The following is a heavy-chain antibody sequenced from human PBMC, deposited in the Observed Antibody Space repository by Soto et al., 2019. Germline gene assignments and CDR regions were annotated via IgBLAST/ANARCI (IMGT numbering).Heavy chain of an antibody. V-gene: IGHV1-69*04. CDR3: ARDKKSGWYSYYYGMDV. J-gene: IGHJ6*02. CDR2: IIPILGIA. CDR1: GGTFSSYT. Sequence: SVKVSCKASGGTFSSYTISWVRQAPGQGLEWMGRIIPILGIANYAQKFQGRVTITADKSTSTAYMELSSLRSEDTAVYYCARDKKSGWYSYYYGMDVWGQGTTVTVSS. D-gene: IGHD6-19*01.